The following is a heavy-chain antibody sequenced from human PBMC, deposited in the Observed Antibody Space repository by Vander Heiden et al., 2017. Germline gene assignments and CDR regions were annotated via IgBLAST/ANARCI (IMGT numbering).Heavy chain of an antibody. Sequence: QVQLAQSGAEVKKPGSLVTVSCKPSGGTVRSCAIRWVRQAPGQGIEWRGGNIHILGTANDAQKFQGRVTITADESTSTAYMEVSRLGSEDTTVYYCARVNGNGMDVWGQGTTVTVSS. CDR1: GGTVRSCA. CDR3: ARVNGNGMDV. J-gene: IGHJ6*02. CDR2: NIHILGTA. V-gene: IGHV1-69*01. D-gene: IGHD4-17*01.